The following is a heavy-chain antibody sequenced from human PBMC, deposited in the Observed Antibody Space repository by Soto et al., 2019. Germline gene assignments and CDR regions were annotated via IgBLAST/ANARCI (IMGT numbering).Heavy chain of an antibody. CDR1: GFTFSSYG. CDR2: ISYDGSNK. CDR3: AKEQQLERPYYFDY. J-gene: IGHJ4*02. V-gene: IGHV3-30*18. D-gene: IGHD1-1*01. Sequence: GGSLRLSCAASGFTFSSYGMHWVRQAPGKGLEWVAVISYDGSNKYYADSVKGRFTISRDNSKNTLYLQMNSLRAEDTAVYYCAKEQQLERPYYFDYWGQGTLVTVSS.